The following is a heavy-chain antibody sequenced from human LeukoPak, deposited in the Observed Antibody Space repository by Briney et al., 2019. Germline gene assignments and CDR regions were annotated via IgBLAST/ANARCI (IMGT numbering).Heavy chain of an antibody. V-gene: IGHV4-59*08. J-gene: IGHJ4*02. CDR1: GGSIDSDY. Sequence: SETLSPTCTVSGGSIDSDYWSWIRQPPGKGLEWIGYINYSGSTKYNPSLKSRVTISVDTSKNQFSLKLSSVTAADTAVYYCARLATAGYLNFWGQGTLVTVSS. D-gene: IGHD3-9*01. CDR2: INYSGST. CDR3: ARLATAGYLNF.